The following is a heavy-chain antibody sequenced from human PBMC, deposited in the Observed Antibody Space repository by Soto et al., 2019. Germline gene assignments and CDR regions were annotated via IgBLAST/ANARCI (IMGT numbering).Heavy chain of an antibody. J-gene: IGHJ4*02. CDR3: ARVVGFMITFGGVIVIQGYFDY. CDR1: GDSVTSNY. Sequence: PSETLSLTCAFSGDSVTSNYLTLIRQSPEKGLEWIGYMHYTGFSFYNPSLKSRVAMSVDKSNNEFTLQLTSVTAADTAVYYCARVVGFMITFGGVIVIQGYFDYWGQGTLVTVSS. D-gene: IGHD3-16*02. V-gene: IGHV4-59*02. CDR2: MHYTGFS.